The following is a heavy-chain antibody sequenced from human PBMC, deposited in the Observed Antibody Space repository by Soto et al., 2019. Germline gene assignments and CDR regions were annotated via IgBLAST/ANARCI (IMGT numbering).Heavy chain of an antibody. CDR2: TNPDGGST. CDR3: AKAPRGGVIITTYSAHIDY. D-gene: IGHD3-3*01. J-gene: IGHJ4*02. V-gene: IGHV1-46*01. Sequence: QVQLVQSGADVKKPGASVMLSCKASGYTFTSYYMHWVRQAPGQGLEWMGITNPDGGSTRYAQKFQGRVTMTRDTSTSTFYMELSSLGSEDTAVYYCAKAPRGGVIITTYSAHIDYWGQGTLVTVSS. CDR1: GYTFTSYY.